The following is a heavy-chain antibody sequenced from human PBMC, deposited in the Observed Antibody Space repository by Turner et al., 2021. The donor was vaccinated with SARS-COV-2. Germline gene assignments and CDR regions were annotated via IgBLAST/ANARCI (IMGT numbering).Heavy chain of an antibody. CDR3: TRQVGVGPGIAVAGTGY. V-gene: IGHV5-51*03. D-gene: IGHD6-19*01. Sequence: GAEVKKPGESLKISCKGSGYSFTNYGIGWVRQMRGKGLEWMGIIYPGDSDTRYSPSFQGQVTISADKSISTAYLQWSSLKASDTAMYYCTRQVGVGPGIAVAGTGYWGQGTLVTVSS. CDR1: GYSFTNYG. CDR2: IYPGDSDT. J-gene: IGHJ4*02.